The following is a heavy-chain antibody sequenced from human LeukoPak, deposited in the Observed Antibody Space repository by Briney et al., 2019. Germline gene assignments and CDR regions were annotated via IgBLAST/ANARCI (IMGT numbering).Heavy chain of an antibody. D-gene: IGHD6-19*01. CDR3: AKDVQWLIRYDAFDI. CDR2: IRYDGGNK. Sequence: GGSLRLSCAASGFTLTSYWMTWVRQAPGKGLEWVAFIRYDGGNKYYADSVKGRFTISRDNSKNTLYLQMNSLRAEDTAVYYCAKDVQWLIRYDAFDIWGQGTMVTVSS. V-gene: IGHV3-30*02. CDR1: GFTLTSYW. J-gene: IGHJ3*02.